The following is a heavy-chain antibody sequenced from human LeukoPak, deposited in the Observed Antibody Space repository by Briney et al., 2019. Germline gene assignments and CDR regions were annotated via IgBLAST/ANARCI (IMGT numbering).Heavy chain of an antibody. J-gene: IGHJ6*03. CDR3: ARETSQKGAHYMDV. CDR1: GGSFSSYY. V-gene: IGHV4-59*01. Sequence: PSETLSLTCTLSGGSFSSYYWSWIRQPPGKGLKWIGNIYYSGYTTYSPSLRSRVTISVDTSKNQFSLKLSSVTAADTAVYYCARETSQKGAHYMDVWGKGTTITISS. D-gene: IGHD3-16*01. CDR2: IYYSGYT.